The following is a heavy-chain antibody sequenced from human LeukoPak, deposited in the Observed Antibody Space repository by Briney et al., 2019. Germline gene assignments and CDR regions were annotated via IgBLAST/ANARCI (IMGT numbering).Heavy chain of an antibody. V-gene: IGHV3-7*01. CDR3: AREGKGSYFDY. CDR1: GFTFSSYW. D-gene: IGHD1-26*01. CDR2: IKQDGSEK. Sequence: GGSLRLSCAASGFTFSSYWMSWVRQAPGKGLEWVANIKQDGSEKYYVDSVKGRFTLSRDNAKNSLYLQMNSLRAEDTAVYYCAREGKGSYFDYWGQGTLVTVSS. J-gene: IGHJ4*02.